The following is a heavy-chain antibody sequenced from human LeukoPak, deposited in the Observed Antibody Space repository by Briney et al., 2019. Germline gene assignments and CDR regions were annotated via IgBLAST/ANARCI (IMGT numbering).Heavy chain of an antibody. J-gene: IGHJ4*02. CDR3: ASGQQLGY. D-gene: IGHD6-6*01. CDR2: IKQDGSEK. V-gene: IGHV3-7*01. Sequence: GESLKISCKGSGYSFTSYWIGWVRQAPGKGLEWVANIKQDGSEKYYVDSVKGRFTISRDNAKNSLYLQMNSLRAEDTAVYYCASGQQLGYWGQGTLVTVSS. CDR1: GYSFTSYW.